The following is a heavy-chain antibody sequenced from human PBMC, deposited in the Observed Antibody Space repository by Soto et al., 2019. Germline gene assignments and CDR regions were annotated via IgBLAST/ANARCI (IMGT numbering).Heavy chain of an antibody. J-gene: IGHJ5*02. CDR1: GGSISSYY. CDR2: IYYSGST. V-gene: IGHV4-59*01. Sequence: SETLSLTCTVSGGSISSYYWSWIRQPPGKGLEWIGYIYYSGSTNYNPSLKSRVTISVDTSKNQFSLKLSSVTAADTAVYYCAREADIFPAYKGNWFDPWGQGTLVTVSS. CDR3: AREADIFPAYKGNWFDP. D-gene: IGHD3-9*01.